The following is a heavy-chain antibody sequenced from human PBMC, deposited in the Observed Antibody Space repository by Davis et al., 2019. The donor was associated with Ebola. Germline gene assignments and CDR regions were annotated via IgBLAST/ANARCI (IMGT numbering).Heavy chain of an antibody. V-gene: IGHV5-51*01. D-gene: IGHD3-10*01. CDR2: IFPGDSDT. CDR1: GYTFTTYW. J-gene: IGHJ3*02. Sequence: GGSLRLSCKVSGYTFTTYWIVWVRQMPGKGLECMGIIFPGDSDTRYSPSFQGQVTISADKSITTAYLQWSSLKASDTAMYYCARDKGGFGELLSDAFDIWGQGTMVTVSS. CDR3: ARDKGGFGELLSDAFDI.